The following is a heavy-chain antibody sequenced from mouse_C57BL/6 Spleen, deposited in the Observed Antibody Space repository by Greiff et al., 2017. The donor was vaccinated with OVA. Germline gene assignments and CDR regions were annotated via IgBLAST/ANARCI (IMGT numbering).Heavy chain of an antibody. J-gene: IGHJ2*01. CDR1: GYTFTDYY. D-gene: IGHD1-1*01. CDR2: INPNNGGT. Sequence: VQLQQSGPELVKPGASVKISCKASGYTFTDYYMNWVKQSHGKSLEWIGDINPNNGGTSYNQKFKGKATLTVDKSSSTAYMELRSLTSEDSAVYYCADLYGSSYGYWGQGTTLTVSS. CDR3: ADLYGSSYGY. V-gene: IGHV1-26*01.